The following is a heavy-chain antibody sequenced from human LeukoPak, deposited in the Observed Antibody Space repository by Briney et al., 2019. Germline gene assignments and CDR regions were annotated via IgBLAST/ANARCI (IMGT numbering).Heavy chain of an antibody. CDR3: AKSGLNRFDY. Sequence: GGTLRLSCAASGFTFSSYGMSWVRQAPGKGLEWVSTISGRDDSTYYADSVKGRFTISRDNSKNTLYLQVNSLRAEDTAVYYCAKSGLNRFDYWGQGTLVTVSS. J-gene: IGHJ4*02. V-gene: IGHV3-23*01. CDR1: GFTFSSYG. D-gene: IGHD2-15*01. CDR2: ISGRDDST.